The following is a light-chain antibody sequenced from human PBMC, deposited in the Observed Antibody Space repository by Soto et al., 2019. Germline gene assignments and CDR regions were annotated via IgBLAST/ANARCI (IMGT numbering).Light chain of an antibody. J-gene: IGLJ1*01. V-gene: IGLV2-14*01. CDR1: SSDVGGYPY. CDR3: SSFTTSNTYG. Sequence: QSVLTQPASVSGSPGQSIAISCTGTSSDVGGYPYVSWYQQHPGKSPKLMIYDVTNRPSGVSDRFSGSKSGNTASLTISGLQAEDEADYYCSSFTTSNTYGFGTGTKLTVL. CDR2: DVT.